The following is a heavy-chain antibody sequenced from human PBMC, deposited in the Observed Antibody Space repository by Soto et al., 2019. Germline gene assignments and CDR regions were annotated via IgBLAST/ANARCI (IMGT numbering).Heavy chain of an antibody. CDR2: FDPEDGET. Sequence: QVQLVQSGAEVKKPGASVKVSCKVSGYTLTELSMHWVRQAPGKGLEWMGGFDPEDGETIYAQKFKGRVTMTEDTSTDTAYMELSSLRSEDTAVYYCATDIRLPWYGELRFDPWGQGSLVTVSS. V-gene: IGHV1-24*01. CDR1: GYTLTELS. CDR3: ATDIRLPWYGELRFDP. D-gene: IGHD3-10*01. J-gene: IGHJ5*02.